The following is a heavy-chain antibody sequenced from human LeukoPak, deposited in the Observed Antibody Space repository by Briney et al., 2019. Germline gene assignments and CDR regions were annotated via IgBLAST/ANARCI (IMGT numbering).Heavy chain of an antibody. D-gene: IGHD2-2*01. CDR2: ISWDGDST. CDR1: GFTFEDYA. Sequence: GGSLRLSCAASGFTFEDYAMHWVRQAPGKGLEWVSLISWDGDSTYYADSVKGRFTISRDNSKNSLYVQMNSLKTEDTALYFCAKGAGLVVPAAVKDNLDTAMEPLDYWGQGTLVTASS. CDR3: AKGAGLVVPAAVKDNLDTAMEPLDY. V-gene: IGHV3-43D*03. J-gene: IGHJ4*02.